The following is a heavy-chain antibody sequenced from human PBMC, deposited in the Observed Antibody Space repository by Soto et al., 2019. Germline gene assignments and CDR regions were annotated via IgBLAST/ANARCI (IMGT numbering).Heavy chain of an antibody. CDR1: GFTFSSYA. D-gene: IGHD3-22*01. J-gene: IGHJ3*02. V-gene: IGHV3-23*01. Sequence: GGSLRLSCAASGFTFSSYAMSWVRQAPGKGLEWVSAISGSGGSTYYADSVKGRFTISRDNSKNTLYLQMNSLRAEDTAVYYCAATYYYDSSGYCPFDIWGQGTMVTVS. CDR3: AATYYYDSSGYCPFDI. CDR2: ISGSGGST.